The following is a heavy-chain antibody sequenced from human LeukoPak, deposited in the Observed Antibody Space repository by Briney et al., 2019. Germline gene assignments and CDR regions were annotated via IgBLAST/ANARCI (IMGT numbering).Heavy chain of an antibody. J-gene: IGHJ4*02. CDR2: IIPIFGTA. Sequence: SVKVSCKASGGTFSSYAISWVRQAPGQGLEWMGGIIPIFGTANYAQKFQGRVTITADESTSTAYMELSSLRSEDTAVYYCARDLVRAAAGNGYWGQGTLVTVSS. CDR3: ARDLVRAAAGNGY. V-gene: IGHV1-69*13. D-gene: IGHD6-13*01. CDR1: GGTFSSYA.